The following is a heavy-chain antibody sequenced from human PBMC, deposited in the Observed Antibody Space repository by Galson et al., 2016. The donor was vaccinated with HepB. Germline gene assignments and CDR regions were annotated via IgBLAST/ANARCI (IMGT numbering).Heavy chain of an antibody. Sequence: SVKVSCKASGYIFTRNGISWVRQAPGQGLEWLGWISTNSGSTNYAQKVQDRITMTTDTSTRTVYMELRSQTSDDTAVYYCARDANWNLDYWGQGTLVTVSS. J-gene: IGHJ4*01. CDR2: ISTNSGST. V-gene: IGHV1-18*01. CDR1: GYIFTRNG. CDR3: ARDANWNLDY. D-gene: IGHD1-1*01.